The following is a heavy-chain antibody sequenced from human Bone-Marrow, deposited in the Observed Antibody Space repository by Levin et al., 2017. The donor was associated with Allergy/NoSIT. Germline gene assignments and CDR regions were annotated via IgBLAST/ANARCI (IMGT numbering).Heavy chain of an antibody. CDR2: ISHSGST. CDR3: ARLQRECGDDCYTPTDY. Sequence: PGGSLRLSCTVSGGSINGHYWSWVRQPPGKGLEWIGYISHSGSTNYNPSLKSRVIISIDTSKNQFSLNVRSVTAADTAVYYCARLQRECGDDCYTPTDYWGQGTLVTVTS. J-gene: IGHJ4*02. CDR1: GGSINGHY. V-gene: IGHV4-59*11. D-gene: IGHD2-21*02.